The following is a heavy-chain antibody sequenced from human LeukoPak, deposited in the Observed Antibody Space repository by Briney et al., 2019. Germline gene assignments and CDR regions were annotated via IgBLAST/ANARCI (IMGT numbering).Heavy chain of an antibody. Sequence: GGSLRLSCAASGFTFSNAWMSWVRQAPGKGLEWVGRIKSKTDGGTTDYAAPVKGRFTISRDDSKNTLYLQMNSLRTEDTAVYYCTTVLLGLARTTHYWGQGTLVTVSS. J-gene: IGHJ4*02. D-gene: IGHD5-24*01. CDR3: TTVLLGLARTTHY. V-gene: IGHV3-15*01. CDR2: IKSKTDGGTT. CDR1: GFTFSNAW.